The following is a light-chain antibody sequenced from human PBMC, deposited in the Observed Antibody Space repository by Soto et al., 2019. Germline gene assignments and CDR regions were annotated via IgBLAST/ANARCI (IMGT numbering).Light chain of an antibody. J-gene: IGKJ3*01. CDR3: QQRHSWPPIFT. V-gene: IGKV3-11*01. CDR2: DAS. Sequence: EIVLTQSPATLSLSPGERATLSCRASQSVSSYLAWYQQKPGQAPRLLIYDASNRATGIPARFSGSGSGTDFTLTISSLEPEDFADYYCQQRHSWPPIFTFGPGTKLDIK. CDR1: QSVSSY.